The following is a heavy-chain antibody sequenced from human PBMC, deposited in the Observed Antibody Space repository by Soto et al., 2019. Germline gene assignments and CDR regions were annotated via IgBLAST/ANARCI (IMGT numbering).Heavy chain of an antibody. V-gene: IGHV4-31*03. Sequence: QVQLQESGPGLVKPSQTLSLTCTVSGGSISSGGYYWSWIRQHPGKGLEWIGYIYYSGSTYYNPSLKSRGTISVDPSKNQLSLKLSSVTAADTAVYYCARVGGINWFDPWGQGTLVTVSS. CDR2: IYYSGST. J-gene: IGHJ5*02. CDR1: GGSISSGGYY. CDR3: ARVGGINWFDP. D-gene: IGHD3-16*01.